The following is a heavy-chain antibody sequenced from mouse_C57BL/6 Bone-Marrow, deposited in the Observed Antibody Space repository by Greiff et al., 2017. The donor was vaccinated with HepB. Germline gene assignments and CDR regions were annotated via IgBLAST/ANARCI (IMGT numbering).Heavy chain of an antibody. V-gene: IGHV1-18*01. CDR1: GYTFTDYN. CDR3: ASSSHYAMDY. J-gene: IGHJ4*01. Sequence: EVQGVESGPELVKPGASVKIPCKASGYTFTDYNMDWVKQSHGKSLEWIGDINPNNGGTIYNQKFKGKATLTVDKSSSTAYMELRSLTSEDTAVYYCASSSHYAMDYWGQGTSVTVSS. CDR2: INPNNGGT. D-gene: IGHD1-3*01.